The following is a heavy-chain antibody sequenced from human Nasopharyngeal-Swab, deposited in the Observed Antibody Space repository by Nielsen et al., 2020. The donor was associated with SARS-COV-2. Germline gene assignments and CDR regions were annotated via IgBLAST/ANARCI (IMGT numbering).Heavy chain of an antibody. Sequence: SGPTLVKPTQTLTLTCTFSGFSLSTSGMCVSWIRQPPGKALEWLALIDWDDDKYYSTSLKTRLTISKATSKNQVVLTVTDMDPVDTATYYCARTPPTIAAHAFDSWGQGTMVTVSS. V-gene: IGHV2-70*01. CDR1: GFSLSTSGMC. J-gene: IGHJ3*02. D-gene: IGHD6-13*01. CDR2: IDWDDDK. CDR3: ARTPPTIAAHAFDS.